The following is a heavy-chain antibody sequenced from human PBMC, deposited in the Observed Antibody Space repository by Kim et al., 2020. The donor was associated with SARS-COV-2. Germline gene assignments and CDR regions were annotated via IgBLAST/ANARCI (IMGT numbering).Heavy chain of an antibody. J-gene: IGHJ4*02. CDR1: GFTYNNYA. Sequence: GGSLRLSCIASGFTYNNYAMNWVRHIPGKGLEWVAVVWSDGHSAFYADSVKGRFTVSRENSNNTLFLHMTSLTAEDTAVYYCARGPKRDYVYEFDYWGQG. V-gene: IGHV3-33*03. D-gene: IGHD4-17*01. CDR3: ARGPKRDYVYEFDY. CDR2: VWSDGHSA.